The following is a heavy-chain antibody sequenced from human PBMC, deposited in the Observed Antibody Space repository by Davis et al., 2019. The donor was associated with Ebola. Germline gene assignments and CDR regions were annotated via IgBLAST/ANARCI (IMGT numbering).Heavy chain of an antibody. CDR3: ARHSSVATREGSDY. Sequence: GGSLRLSCKGSGYSFTSYWIGWVRQMPGKGLEWMGIIYPGDSDTRYSPSLQGQVTISADKSTSTAYLQWSSLEASDTAMYYCARHSSVATREGSDYWGQGTLVTVSS. J-gene: IGHJ4*02. V-gene: IGHV5-51*01. CDR2: IYPGDSDT. CDR1: GYSFTSYW. D-gene: IGHD6-6*01.